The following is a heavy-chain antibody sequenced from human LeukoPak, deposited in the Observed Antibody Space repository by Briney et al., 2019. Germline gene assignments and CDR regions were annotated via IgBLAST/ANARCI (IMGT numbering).Heavy chain of an antibody. D-gene: IGHD3-10*01. J-gene: IGHJ4*02. V-gene: IGHV1-69*01. CDR1: GGTFSSYA. CDR2: IIPIFGTA. CDR3: ARLSTSGVTKDY. Sequence: ASVKVSCKASGGTFSSYAISWVRQAPGQGLEWMGGIIPIFGTANYAQKFQGRVTITANESTSTAYMELSSLRSEDTAVYYCARLSTSGVTKDYWGQGTLVTVSS.